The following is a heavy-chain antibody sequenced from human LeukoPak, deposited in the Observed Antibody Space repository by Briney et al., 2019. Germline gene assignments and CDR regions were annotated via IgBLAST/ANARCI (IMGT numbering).Heavy chain of an antibody. V-gene: IGHV3-11*04. CDR1: GFSFSDAW. D-gene: IGHD5-12*01. CDR3: ARDPSGYDA. Sequence: GGSLRLSCAASGFSFSDAWMSWVRQIPGKGLEWVSYISSSSSTIYYADSVKGRFTISRDNAKNSLYLQMNSLRAEDTAVYYCARDPSGYDAWGQGTLVTVSS. CDR2: ISSSSSTI. J-gene: IGHJ5*02.